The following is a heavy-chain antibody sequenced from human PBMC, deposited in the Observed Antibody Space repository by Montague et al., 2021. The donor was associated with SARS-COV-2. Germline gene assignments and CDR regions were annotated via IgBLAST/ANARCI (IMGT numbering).Heavy chain of an antibody. CDR1: GFSLSTSGMC. V-gene: IGHV2-70*11. D-gene: IGHD3-10*01. J-gene: IGHJ2*01. Sequence: PALVKPTQTLTLTCTFSGFSLSTSGMCVSWIRQPPGKALEWLARIDWDDDKYHSTSLKTRLTISKDTSKNQVVLTMTNMDPVDTATYCCARTYGSGRGFDLWGRGTLVTVSS. CDR3: ARTYGSGRGFDL. CDR2: IDWDDDK.